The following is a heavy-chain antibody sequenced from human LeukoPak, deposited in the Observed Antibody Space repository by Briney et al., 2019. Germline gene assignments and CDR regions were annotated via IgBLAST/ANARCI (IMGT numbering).Heavy chain of an antibody. J-gene: IGHJ4*02. CDR1: GCTFTTYV. CDR2: ISANNGNT. D-gene: IGHD6-19*01. V-gene: IGHV1-18*01. Sequence: ASVKVSCKASGCTFTTYVISWVRQAPGQGLEWMGWISANNGNTNYAQKLQGRVTMTTDTSTSTAYMELRSLRSDDTAVYYCARDHSSGDYFDYWGQGTLVTVSS. CDR3: ARDHSSGDYFDY.